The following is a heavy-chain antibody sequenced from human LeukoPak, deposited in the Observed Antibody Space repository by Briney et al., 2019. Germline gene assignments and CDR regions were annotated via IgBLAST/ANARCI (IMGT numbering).Heavy chain of an antibody. D-gene: IGHD3-10*01. J-gene: IGHJ3*02. CDR2: IFYSGST. V-gene: IGHV4-59*12. Sequence: SETLSLTCTVSEGSIGTFYWSWIRQPPGKALEWIGNIFYSGSTYYSPSLKSRVTISLDTSRNQFSLKLNSVTAADTAVYYCAKSNGYGLIDIWGQGTMVTVSS. CDR1: EGSIGTFY. CDR3: AKSNGYGLIDI.